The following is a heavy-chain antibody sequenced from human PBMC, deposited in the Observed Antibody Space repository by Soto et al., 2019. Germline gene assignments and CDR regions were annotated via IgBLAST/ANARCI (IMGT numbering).Heavy chain of an antibody. D-gene: IGHD3-10*01. CDR2: ISSGSSYI. V-gene: IGHV3-21*01. CDR3: ARDILSGGAYPDF. CDR1: GFTFSSYT. Sequence: GGSLRLSCAASGFTFSSYTMNWVRQAPGKGLEWVSSISSGSSYIYYADSVRGRFAISRDNAKNSLFLQMNSLRLDDTAVYYCARDILSGGAYPDFWGQGTKVTVSS. J-gene: IGHJ4*02.